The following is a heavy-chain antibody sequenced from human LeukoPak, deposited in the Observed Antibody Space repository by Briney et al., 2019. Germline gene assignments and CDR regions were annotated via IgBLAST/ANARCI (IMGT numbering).Heavy chain of an antibody. CDR1: GCTFDDYA. Sequence: GGSLRLSCAGSGCTFDDYAMHWVGQAPGKGLEWVSGISWNSGSIGYADSVKGRFTISRDNAKNSLYLQMNSLRAEDTAVYYCARCIVYGMDVWGQGTTVTVSS. D-gene: IGHD5-24*01. J-gene: IGHJ6*02. CDR2: ISWNSGSI. V-gene: IGHV3-9*01. CDR3: ARCIVYGMDV.